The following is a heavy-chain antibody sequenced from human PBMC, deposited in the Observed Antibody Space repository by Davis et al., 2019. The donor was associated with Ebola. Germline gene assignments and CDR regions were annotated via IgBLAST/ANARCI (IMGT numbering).Heavy chain of an antibody. CDR2: IYYSGST. V-gene: IGHV4-59*08. Sequence: MPSETLSLTCTVSGGSISPYYWSWIRQPPGKGLEWIGYIYYSGSTKYNLSLEGRVAISVDTSKNQFSLKLSSVTAADTAVYYCARSYGAAPFDYWGQGTLVTVSS. CDR3: ARSYGAAPFDY. CDR1: GGSISPYY. J-gene: IGHJ4*02. D-gene: IGHD4/OR15-4a*01.